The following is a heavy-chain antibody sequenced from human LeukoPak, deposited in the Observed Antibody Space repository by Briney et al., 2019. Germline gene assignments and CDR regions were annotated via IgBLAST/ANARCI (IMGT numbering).Heavy chain of an antibody. CDR1: GYTFTSYG. Sequence: GSVQVSCKASGYTFTSYGISWVRQAPGQGLEWMGWISAYNGNTNYAQKLQGRVTMTTDTSTSTAYMELRSLRSDDTAVYYCARVDCSGGSCYTTFDYWGQGTLVTVSS. D-gene: IGHD2-15*01. V-gene: IGHV1-18*01. CDR3: ARVDCSGGSCYTTFDY. CDR2: ISAYNGNT. J-gene: IGHJ4*02.